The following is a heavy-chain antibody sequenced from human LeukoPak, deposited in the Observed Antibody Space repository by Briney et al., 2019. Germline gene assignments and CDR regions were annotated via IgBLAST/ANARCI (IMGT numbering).Heavy chain of an antibody. Sequence: GGSLRLSCAASGVTVSSNYMSWVRQAPGKGLEWVSSISHNSNYIYYADSVKGRFTVSRDNAKDSLFLQMNSLRAEDTAVYYCARGVENWGQGTLVTVSS. V-gene: IGHV3-21*01. J-gene: IGHJ4*02. CDR3: ARGVEN. CDR2: ISHNSNYI. CDR1: GVTVSSNY.